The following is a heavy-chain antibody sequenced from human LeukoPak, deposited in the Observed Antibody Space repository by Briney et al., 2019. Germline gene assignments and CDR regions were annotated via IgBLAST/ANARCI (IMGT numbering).Heavy chain of an antibody. J-gene: IGHJ4*02. D-gene: IGHD3-9*01. V-gene: IGHV3-21*01. Sequence: GGSPRLSSALSGFTLTTFIMNWGRQAPGPRLRGGSSMTSGGDYIYYADSVKGRFTTSRDNAKNSLSLQLNSLRVEDTAVYYCARGHYDVLSASYKWTPDYWGQGTLVTVSS. CDR1: GFTLTTFI. CDR2: MTSGGDYI. CDR3: ARGHYDVLSASYKWTPDY.